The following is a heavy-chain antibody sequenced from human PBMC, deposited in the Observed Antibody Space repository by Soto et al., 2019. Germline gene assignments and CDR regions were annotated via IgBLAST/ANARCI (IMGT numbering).Heavy chain of an antibody. D-gene: IGHD4-17*01. J-gene: IGHJ4*02. CDR2: IYYSGSN. Sequence: SETLSLTCTVSGGSISSGDYYWSWVRQPPGKGLEWIGCIYYSGSNYYNPSLKSRVTISVDTSKNQFSLRLTSVTAADTAVYYCATHPPYGPLDHWGQGTLVTVSS. CDR3: ATHPPYGPLDH. CDR1: GGSISSGDYY. V-gene: IGHV4-39*01.